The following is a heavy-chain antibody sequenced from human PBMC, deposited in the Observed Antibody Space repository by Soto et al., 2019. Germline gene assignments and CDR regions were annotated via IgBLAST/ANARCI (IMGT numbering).Heavy chain of an antibody. J-gene: IGHJ4*02. D-gene: IGHD5-12*01. CDR1: GFTFSSYA. CDR3: EKLERIVARRKVDY. Sequence: GVSLRLSCAASGFTFSSYAMSWVRQAPGKGLEWVSAISGSGGSTYYADSVKGRFTISRDNSKNTLYLQMNSLRAEDTAVYYCEKLERIVARRKVDYWGQGTLVPVSS. CDR2: ISGSGGST. V-gene: IGHV3-23*01.